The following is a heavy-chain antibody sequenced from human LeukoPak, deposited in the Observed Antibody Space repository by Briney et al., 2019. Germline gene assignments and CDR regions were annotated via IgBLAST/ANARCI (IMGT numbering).Heavy chain of an antibody. CDR3: ARDLGVDIVATISGVGFDP. D-gene: IGHD5-12*01. Sequence: GASVKVSCKTSGYTFTVYYIHWVRQAPGQGLEWMGWISPYNGNTKYVQKFQGRVTMTTDTSTSTAYMEVRSLRSDDTAVYYCARDLGVDIVATISGVGFDPWGQGTLVTVSS. CDR1: GYTFTVYY. CDR2: ISPYNGNT. J-gene: IGHJ5*02. V-gene: IGHV1-18*04.